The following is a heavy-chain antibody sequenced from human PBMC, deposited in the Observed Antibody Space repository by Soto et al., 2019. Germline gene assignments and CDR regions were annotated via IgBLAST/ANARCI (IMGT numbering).Heavy chain of an antibody. Sequence: ASVKVSCKGSGYTFISYGISWVRQAPGQGLEWMGWISAYNGNTNYAQRLQGRVTMTTDTSTSTAYMELRSLRSDDTAVYYCSLMALGYWGQGTLVTVYS. J-gene: IGHJ4*02. D-gene: IGHD3-10*01. V-gene: IGHV1-18*04. CDR3: SLMALGY. CDR2: ISAYNGNT. CDR1: GYTFISYG.